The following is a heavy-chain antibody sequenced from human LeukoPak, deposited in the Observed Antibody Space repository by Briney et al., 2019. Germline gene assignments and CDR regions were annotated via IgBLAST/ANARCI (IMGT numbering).Heavy chain of an antibody. CDR1: GYAFTSYG. CDR3: AKTFVDTADDAFDI. D-gene: IGHD5-18*01. Sequence: GASVKVSCKASGYAFTSYGISWVRQAPGQGLEWMGWISAYNGNTNYAQKLQGRVTMTTDTSPSTAYMELRSLRSDDTAVYYCAKTFVDTADDAFDIWGQGTMVTVSS. CDR2: ISAYNGNT. V-gene: IGHV1-18*01. J-gene: IGHJ3*02.